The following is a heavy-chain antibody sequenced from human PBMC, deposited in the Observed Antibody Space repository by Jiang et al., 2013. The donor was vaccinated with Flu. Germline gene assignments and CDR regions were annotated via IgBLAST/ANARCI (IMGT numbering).Heavy chain of an antibody. CDR2: INPNSGGT. CDR1: GYTFTGYY. V-gene: IGHV1-2*02. CDR3: ARDQDPSGYSYGPGDY. J-gene: IGHJ4*02. D-gene: IGHD5-18*01. Sequence: VQLVESGAEVKKPGASVKVSCKASGYTFTGYYMHWVRQAPGQGLEWMGWINPNSGGTNYAQKFQGRVTMTRDTSISTAYMELSRLRSDDTAVYYCARDQDPSGYSYGPGDYWGQGTLVTVSS.